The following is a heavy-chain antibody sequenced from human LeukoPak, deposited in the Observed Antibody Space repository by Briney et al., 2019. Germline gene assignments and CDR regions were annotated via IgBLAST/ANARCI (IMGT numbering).Heavy chain of an antibody. D-gene: IGHD3-22*01. V-gene: IGHV4-59*11. Sequence: SETLSLTCTVSGGSISSHYWSWIRQPPGKGLEWIGYIYYSGSTNYNPSLKSRVTISVDTSNNQFSLKLSSVTAADTAVYYCARGYPYGNWFDPWGQGTLVTVSS. J-gene: IGHJ5*02. CDR2: IYYSGST. CDR1: GGSISSHY. CDR3: ARGYPYGNWFDP.